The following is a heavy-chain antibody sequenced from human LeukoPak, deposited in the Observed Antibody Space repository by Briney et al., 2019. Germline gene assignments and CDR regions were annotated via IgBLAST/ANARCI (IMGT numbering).Heavy chain of an antibody. CDR2: ISSSSSYI. CDR1: GFTFSSYS. CDR3: ARDGSGSSGYYYGGFDY. V-gene: IGHV3-21*01. D-gene: IGHD3-22*01. J-gene: IGHJ4*02. Sequence: PGGSLRLSCAASGFTFSSYSMNWVRQAPGKGLEWVSSISSSSSYIYYADSVKGRFTISRDNAKNSLYLQMNSLRAEDTAVYYCARDGSGSSGYYYGGFDYWGQGTLVTVSS.